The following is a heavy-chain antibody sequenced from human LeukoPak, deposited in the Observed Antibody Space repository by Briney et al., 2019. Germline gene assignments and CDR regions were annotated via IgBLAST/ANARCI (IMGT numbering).Heavy chain of an antibody. CDR1: GGSFSGYY. CDR3: ARDRVIAVAGLYYYYGMDV. D-gene: IGHD6-19*01. CDR2: IYHSGST. Sequence: SETLSLTCAVYGGSFSGYYWSWIRQPPGKGLEWIGYIYHSGSTNYNPSLKSRVTISVDTSKNQFSLKLSSVTAADTAVYYCARDRVIAVAGLYYYYGMDVWGQGTTVTVSS. J-gene: IGHJ6*02. V-gene: IGHV4-59*01.